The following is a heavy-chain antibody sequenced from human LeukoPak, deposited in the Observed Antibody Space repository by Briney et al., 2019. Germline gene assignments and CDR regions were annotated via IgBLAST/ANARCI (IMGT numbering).Heavy chain of an antibody. CDR1: GYTFTSYA. CDR2: IIPIFGTA. Sequence: SVKVSCKASGYTFTSYAMHWVRQAPGQRLEWMGGIIPIFGTANYAQKFQGRVTITADESTSTAYMELSSLRSEDTAVYYCARDRGDQDGSGSYMPFDYWGQGTLVTVSS. V-gene: IGHV1-69*13. J-gene: IGHJ4*02. CDR3: ARDRGDQDGSGSYMPFDY. D-gene: IGHD3-10*01.